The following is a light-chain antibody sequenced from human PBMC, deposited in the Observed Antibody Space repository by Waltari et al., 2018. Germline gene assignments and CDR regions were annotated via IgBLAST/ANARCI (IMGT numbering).Light chain of an antibody. Sequence: QSVLTQPPSVSGAPGQRVTISCTGSSSNIGAGNDVHWYQHLPGTAPKLLIYGNTDRPSGVPDRFSGSKSGTSASLAITGLRAEDKANYYCQSFDSNLNGGVLFGGGTKLTVL. J-gene: IGLJ2*01. CDR1: SSNIGAGND. V-gene: IGLV1-40*01. CDR3: QSFDSNLNGGVL. CDR2: GNT.